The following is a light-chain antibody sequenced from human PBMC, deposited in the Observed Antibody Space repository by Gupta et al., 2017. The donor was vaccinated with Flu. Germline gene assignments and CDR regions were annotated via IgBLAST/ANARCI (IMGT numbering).Light chain of an antibody. CDR3: QQYHSYSRT. CDR2: QAS. V-gene: IGKV1-5*03. Sequence: DIQMTQSPSSLSASVGDRVTIACRASQSISEYVAWYQHKPGKAPKVLISQASRLESGVPSRFSGSGSGTEFTLTISSLQPDDLATYYCQQYHSYSRTFGQGTKVEIK. CDR1: QSISEY. J-gene: IGKJ1*01.